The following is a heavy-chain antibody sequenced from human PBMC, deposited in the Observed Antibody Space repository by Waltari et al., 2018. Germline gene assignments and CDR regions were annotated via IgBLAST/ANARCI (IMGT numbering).Heavy chain of an antibody. CDR2: ISGSGGST. D-gene: IGHD6-19*01. V-gene: IGHV3-23*01. CDR1: GFTFSSYA. CDR3: AREGLDHDYFDY. Sequence: EVQLLESGGGLVQPGGSLRLSCAASGFTFSSYAMSWVRQAPGKGLAWVSAISGSGGSTYYADSVKGRFTISRDNAKNSLDLQMNSLRAEDTAVYYCAREGLDHDYFDYWGQGTLVTVSS. J-gene: IGHJ4*02.